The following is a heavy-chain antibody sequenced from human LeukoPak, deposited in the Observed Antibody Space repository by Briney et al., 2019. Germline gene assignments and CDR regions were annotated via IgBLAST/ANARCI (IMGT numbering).Heavy chain of an antibody. V-gene: IGHV3-9*01. CDR3: AKEGSYCTNGICRYFDY. D-gene: IGHD2-8*01. CDR2: ISWNSGNI. CDR1: GFTFGDNA. Sequence: PGGSLRLSCAASGFTFGDNAMHWVRQVPGKGLEWVSSISWNSGNIDYADSVKGRFTVSRDNAKNSLYPQMNSLRPEDTALYYCAKEGSYCTNGICRYFDYWGQGTLVTVSS. J-gene: IGHJ4*02.